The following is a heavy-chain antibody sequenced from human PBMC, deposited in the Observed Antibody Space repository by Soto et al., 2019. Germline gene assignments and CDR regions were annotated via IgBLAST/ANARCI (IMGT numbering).Heavy chain of an antibody. J-gene: IGHJ5*02. V-gene: IGHV5-51*03. CDR1: GYKVTSSC. CDR3: ARNDKSGYFTWFDP. Sequence: GASLKLSYITSGYKVTSSCIAWVRQMPGKGLEWMGIIFPSDSDTRYSPSFQGQVTISADRSTSTVFLQWASLKASDTAVYFCARNDKSGYFTWFDPWGQGTLVPVSS. D-gene: IGHD3-22*01. CDR2: IFPSDSDT.